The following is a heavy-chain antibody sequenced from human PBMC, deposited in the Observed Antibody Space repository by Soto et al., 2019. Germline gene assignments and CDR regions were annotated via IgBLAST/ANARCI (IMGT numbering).Heavy chain of an antibody. CDR3: ARSEAMVLDY. CDR2: AHHSGRT. Sequence: QVQLQESGPGLVKPSGTLSLTCTVSGGSMSSSNWWNWVRQSPGKGLEWIGEAHHSGRTNYNPSLKSRVTISVDKSKNHFSLKLTSVTAADTAVYYCARSEAMVLDYWGQGTLVTVSS. J-gene: IGHJ4*02. V-gene: IGHV4-4*02. CDR1: GGSMSSSNW. D-gene: IGHD5-18*01.